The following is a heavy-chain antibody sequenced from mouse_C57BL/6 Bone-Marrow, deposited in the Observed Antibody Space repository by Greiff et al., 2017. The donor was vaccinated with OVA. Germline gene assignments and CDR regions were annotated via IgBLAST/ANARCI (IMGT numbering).Heavy chain of an antibody. CDR3: ARVLKYYAMDY. J-gene: IGHJ4*01. CDR1: GFTFSDFY. Sequence: EVKLVESGGGLVQSGRSLRLSCATSGFTFSDFYMEWVRQAPGKGLEWIAASRNKANDYTTEYSASVKGRFIVSRYTSQSILYLQMNALRAEDTAIYYCARVLKYYAMDYWGQGTSVTVSS. CDR2: SRNKANDYTT. V-gene: IGHV7-1*01.